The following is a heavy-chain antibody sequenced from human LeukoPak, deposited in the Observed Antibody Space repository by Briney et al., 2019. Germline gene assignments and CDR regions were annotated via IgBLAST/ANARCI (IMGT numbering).Heavy chain of an antibody. CDR2: INPNSGDT. CDR1: GYTFTDYF. D-gene: IGHD3-10*02. J-gene: IGHJ4*02. CDR3: ARAAYVGANSWPGH. V-gene: IGHV1-2*02. Sequence: ASVKVSCKASGYTFTDYFIHWVRQAPGQRLEWLGWINPNSGDTRYAQKFQGRVTMTRDTSITTGYMEVSGLRSDDTAVFYCARAAYVGANSWPGHWGQGTLVSVSS.